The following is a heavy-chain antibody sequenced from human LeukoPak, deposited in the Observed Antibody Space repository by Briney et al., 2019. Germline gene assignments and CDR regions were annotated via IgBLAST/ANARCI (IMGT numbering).Heavy chain of an antibody. CDR2: IRDSGEA. J-gene: IGHJ5*02. Sequence: QCGGSLRLSCAVSGFRVSDYYMSWVRQAPGKGLEWVGLIRDSGEAFYADFARGRFAISRDESENTLYLQMNSLRVGDTAVYFCARDRAANQDWVEFDPWGQGNPVIVSS. CDR3: ARDRAANQDWVEFDP. CDR1: GFRVSDYY. V-gene: IGHV3-66*03. D-gene: IGHD3/OR15-3a*01.